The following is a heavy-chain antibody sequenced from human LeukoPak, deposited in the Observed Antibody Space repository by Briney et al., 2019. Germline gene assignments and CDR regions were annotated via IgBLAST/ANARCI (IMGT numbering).Heavy chain of an antibody. D-gene: IGHD3/OR15-3a*01. Sequence: GGSLRLSCAASGFTFDDYAIYWVRQAPGKGLEWVGRIKSKTDGGTTDYAAPVKGRFTISRDDSKNTLYLQMNSLKTEDTAVYYCTTDALLFAPLDYWGQGTLVTVSS. CDR1: GFTFDDYA. CDR3: TTDALLFAPLDY. J-gene: IGHJ4*02. CDR2: IKSKTDGGTT. V-gene: IGHV3-15*01.